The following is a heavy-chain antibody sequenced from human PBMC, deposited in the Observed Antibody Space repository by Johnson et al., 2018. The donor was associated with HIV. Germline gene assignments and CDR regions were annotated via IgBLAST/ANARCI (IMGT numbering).Heavy chain of an antibody. J-gene: IGHJ3*02. CDR3: ARAGWLQSRVDAFDI. Sequence: VQLVESGGGLVQPGGSLRLSCAASGFTFSSYDMHWVRQATGKGLEWVSAIGTAGDTYYPGSVKGRFTISRENAKNTMFVQMNSLRAEDTAVYYCARAGWLQSRVDAFDIWGQGTMVTVSS. CDR2: IGTAGDT. CDR1: GFTFSSYD. D-gene: IGHD5-24*01. V-gene: IGHV3-13*01.